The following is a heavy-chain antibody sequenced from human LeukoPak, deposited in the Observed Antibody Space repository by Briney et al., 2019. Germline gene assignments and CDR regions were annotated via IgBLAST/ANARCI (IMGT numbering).Heavy chain of an antibody. CDR1: GYTFTGYY. D-gene: IGHD3-9*01. J-gene: IGHJ4*02. V-gene: IGHV1-2*02. CDR3: ATERGVVTGPADY. Sequence: ASVKVSCKASGYTFTGYYMNWVRQAPGPGLEWMGWINPKSGSTNYAQKFQGRVTMTRDTSINTAYMELSSLRSDDTALYYCATERGVVTGPADYWGQGTLVTVSS. CDR2: INPKSGST.